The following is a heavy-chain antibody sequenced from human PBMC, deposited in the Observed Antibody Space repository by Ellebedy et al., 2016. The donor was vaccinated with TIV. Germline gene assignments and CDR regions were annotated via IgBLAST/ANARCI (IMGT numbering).Heavy chain of an antibody. V-gene: IGHV3-11*04. CDR1: GFTFSDSY. Sequence: PGGSLRLSCAASGFTFSDSYMSWIRQAPGKGLEWVSYISSSGSTLYYADSVKGRFTISRDNAKNSLYLRMNSLRAEDTAVDYCAKRVTMVRGVITYYHYAMDVWGQGTTVTVSS. CDR3: AKRVTMVRGVITYYHYAMDV. CDR2: ISSSGSTL. D-gene: IGHD3-10*01. J-gene: IGHJ6*02.